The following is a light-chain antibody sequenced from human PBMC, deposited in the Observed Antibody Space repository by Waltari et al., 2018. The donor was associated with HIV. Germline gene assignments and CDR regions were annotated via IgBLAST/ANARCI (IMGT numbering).Light chain of an antibody. J-gene: IGKJ1*01. CDR3: MQGSQWPWT. V-gene: IGKV2-30*01. CDR1: QSLVNRDGSTY. CDR2: KVS. Sequence: VVLTQCPLSLPVTLGRPASISCRPSQSLVNRDGSTYLNWFQQRPGQAPRSLIYKVSNRDSGVPDRFSGSVSGTDFTLKISRVEAEDVGVYYCMQGSQWPWTFGQGTKVEIK.